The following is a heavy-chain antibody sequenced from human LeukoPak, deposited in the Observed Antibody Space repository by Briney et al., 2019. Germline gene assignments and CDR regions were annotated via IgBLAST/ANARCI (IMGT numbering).Heavy chain of an antibody. Sequence: SETLSLTCTVSGGSISSYYWSWIRQPPGKGLEWIGYIYYSGSTNYNPSLKSRVTISVDTSKNQFSLKLSSVTAADTAVYYCARERPRGVFDYWDQGTLSPSPQ. D-gene: IGHD3-10*01. V-gene: IGHV4-59*01. CDR2: IYYSGST. CDR3: ARERPRGVFDY. J-gene: IGHJ4*02. CDR1: GGSISSYY.